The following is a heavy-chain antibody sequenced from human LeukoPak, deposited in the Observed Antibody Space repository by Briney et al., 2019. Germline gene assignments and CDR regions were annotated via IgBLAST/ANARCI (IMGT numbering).Heavy chain of an antibody. D-gene: IGHD3-22*01. CDR3: ARGYYDSSGYYWGYFDY. CDR1: GFTFSSYS. Sequence: GGSLRLSCAASGFTFSSYSMHWVRQAPGKGLAWVAVISYDGSNKYYAGSVKGRFTISRDNSKNTLYLQMNSLRAEDTAVYYCARGYYDSSGYYWGYFDYWGQGTLVTVS. J-gene: IGHJ4*02. CDR2: ISYDGSNK. V-gene: IGHV3-30*03.